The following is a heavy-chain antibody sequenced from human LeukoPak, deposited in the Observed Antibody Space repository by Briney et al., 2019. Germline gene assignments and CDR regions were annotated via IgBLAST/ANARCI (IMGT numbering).Heavy chain of an antibody. CDR3: ARGQLPRGYYYMDV. CDR1: GGSFSGYY. V-gene: IGHV4-34*01. CDR2: INHSGST. J-gene: IGHJ6*03. Sequence: PSETLSLTCAVYGGSFSGYYWSWIRQPPGKGLEWIGEINHSGSTNYNPSLKSRVTISVHTSKNQFSLKLSSVTAADTAVYYCARGQLPRGYYYMDVWGKGTTVTVSS. D-gene: IGHD2-2*01.